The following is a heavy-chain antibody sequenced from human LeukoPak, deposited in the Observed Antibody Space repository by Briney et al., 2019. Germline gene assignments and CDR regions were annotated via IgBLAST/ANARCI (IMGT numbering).Heavy chain of an antibody. Sequence: SETLSLTCAVSGGSISSNSYYWSWIRQPAGKGLEWIGRIYTSGSTNYNPSLKSRVTISVDTSKNQFSLKLSSVTAADTAVYYCARSGMATFPYDAFDIWGQGTMVTVSS. V-gene: IGHV4-61*02. D-gene: IGHD5-24*01. CDR1: GGSISSNSYY. J-gene: IGHJ3*02. CDR2: IYTSGST. CDR3: ARSGMATFPYDAFDI.